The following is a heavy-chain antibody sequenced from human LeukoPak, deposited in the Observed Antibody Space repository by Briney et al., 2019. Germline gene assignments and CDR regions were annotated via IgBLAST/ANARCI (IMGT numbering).Heavy chain of an antibody. V-gene: IGHV4-34*01. CDR1: GGSFSGYY. D-gene: IGHD3-9*01. CDR3: ARVPILTGYYKHYYFDY. CDR2: INHSGST. Sequence: SETLSLTCAVYGGSFSGYYWSWIRQPPGKGLEWIGEINHSGSTNYNPSLKSRVTISVDTSKNQFSLKLSSVTAADTAVYYCARVPILTGYYKHYYFDYWGQGTLVTVSS. J-gene: IGHJ4*02.